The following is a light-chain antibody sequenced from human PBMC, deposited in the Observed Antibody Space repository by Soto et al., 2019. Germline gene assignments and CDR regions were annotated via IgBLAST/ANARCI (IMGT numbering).Light chain of an antibody. J-gene: IGLJ3*02. CDR1: YSNIGNNV. CDR3: VVWDENVDGPV. V-gene: IGLV1-44*01. CDR2: TTN. Sequence: QAVVTQPPSASGTPGQRVTISCSGTYSNIGNNVVNWYRHVPGAAPSLLIYTTNQRPSGVPDRFSGSKSGASASLAISGLRSENEADDYCVVWDENVDGPVFGGGTKLTVL.